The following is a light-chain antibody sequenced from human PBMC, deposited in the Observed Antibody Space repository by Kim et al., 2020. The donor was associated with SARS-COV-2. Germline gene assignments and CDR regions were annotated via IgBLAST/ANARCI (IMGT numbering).Light chain of an antibody. V-gene: IGLV3-27*01. J-gene: IGLJ2*01. CDR3: QGWDSSTVV. Sequence: SYELTQPSSVSVSPGQTARITCSGDVLAKRYARWFQQKPGQAPLLVIYKDSKRPSGIPERFSGSSSGTTVTLTISGAQVEDEADYYCQGWDSSTVVFGGGTQLTVL. CDR1: VLAKRY. CDR2: KDS.